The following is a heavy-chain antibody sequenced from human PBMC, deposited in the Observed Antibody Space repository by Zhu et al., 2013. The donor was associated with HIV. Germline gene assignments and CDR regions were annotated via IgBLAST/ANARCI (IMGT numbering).Heavy chain of an antibody. CDR1: DYTFTDYY. CDR2: LDPESGGT. V-gene: IGHV1-2*02. J-gene: IGHJ6*02. Sequence: QVQLVQSGAEVKKPGASMKVSCKTSDYTFTDYYIHWVRQAPGQGLEWMGWLDPESGGTRFAQKFRGRVTMTSDTSISTAYMELSRLKSDDTAVYYCAKGDGAPCYERCGEIDYYSYGLDVWGQGTTVTVSS. D-gene: IGHD2-2*01. CDR3: AKGDGAPCYERCGEIDYYSYGLDV.